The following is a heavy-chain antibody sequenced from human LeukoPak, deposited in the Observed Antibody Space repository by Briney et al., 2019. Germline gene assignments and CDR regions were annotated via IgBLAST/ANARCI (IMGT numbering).Heavy chain of an antibody. Sequence: SETLSLTCTVSGYSISSNYYWGWIRQPPGKGLEWIGSIYYSGSTYYNPSLKSRVTISVDTSKNQFSLKLSSVTAADTAVYYYARPHRAGWFDPWGQGTLVTVSS. D-gene: IGHD6-13*01. CDR2: IYYSGST. V-gene: IGHV4-39*01. J-gene: IGHJ5*02. CDR3: ARPHRAGWFDP. CDR1: GYSISSNYY.